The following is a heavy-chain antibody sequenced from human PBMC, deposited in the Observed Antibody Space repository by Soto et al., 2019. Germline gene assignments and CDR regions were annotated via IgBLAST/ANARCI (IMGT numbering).Heavy chain of an antibody. V-gene: IGHV1-46*01. J-gene: IGHJ6*02. Sequence: ASVKVSCKASGYTFTSYYMHWVRQAPGQGLEWMGIINPSGGSTSYAQKFQGRVTMTRDTSTSTVYMELSSLRSEDTAVYCCARDNTATYYYYGMDVWGQGTTVTVSS. CDR3: ARDNTATYYYYGMDV. CDR2: INPSGGST. D-gene: IGHD5-18*01. CDR1: GYTFTSYY.